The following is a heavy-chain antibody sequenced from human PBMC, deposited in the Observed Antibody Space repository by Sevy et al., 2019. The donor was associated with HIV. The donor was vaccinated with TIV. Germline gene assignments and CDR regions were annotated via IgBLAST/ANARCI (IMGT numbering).Heavy chain of an antibody. CDR1: GFTFSSYW. J-gene: IGHJ3*01. Sequence: GGSLRLSCAASGFTFSSYWMSWVRQAPGKGLEWVANIKQDGSEKYYVDSVKGRFTISRDNAKNSLYLQMNSRRAEDTAVYYCAREWGVGYDFCSGYYTAFDFWGQGTMVTVSS. V-gene: IGHV3-7*03. CDR3: AREWGVGYDFCSGYYTAFDF. CDR2: IKQDGSEK. D-gene: IGHD3-3*01.